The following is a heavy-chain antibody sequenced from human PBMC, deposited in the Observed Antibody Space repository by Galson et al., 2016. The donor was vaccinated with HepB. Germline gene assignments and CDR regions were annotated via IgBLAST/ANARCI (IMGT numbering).Heavy chain of an antibody. D-gene: IGHD3-16*01. CDR1: GFTFSNAW. V-gene: IGHV3-15*01. Sequence: SLRLSCAASGFTFSNAWMSWVRQAPGKGLEWVGRIKSKSDGGTIDYIAPVKGRFIISRDDSENTLFLNMISLRAEDTASYYCASHLGGSSLDPSDIWGRGTMVTVSS. J-gene: IGHJ3*02. CDR2: IKSKSDGGTI. CDR3: ASHLGGSSLDPSDI.